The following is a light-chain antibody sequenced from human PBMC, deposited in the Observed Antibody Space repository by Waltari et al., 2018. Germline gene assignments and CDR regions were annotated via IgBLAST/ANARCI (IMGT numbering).Light chain of an antibody. CDR2: GHN. CDR3: QSFDNMLSGGVV. CDR1: TSNIGAGHD. V-gene: IGLV1-40*01. J-gene: IGLJ2*01. Sequence: QSVLTQPPSVSGTPGQRVTISCSGSTSNIGAGHDVHWYQHLPGTAPKLLIYGHNKRPSGVPDRSSGTKSGTSAALAITGLQADDEADYFCQSFDNMLSGGVVFGGGTKLAVL.